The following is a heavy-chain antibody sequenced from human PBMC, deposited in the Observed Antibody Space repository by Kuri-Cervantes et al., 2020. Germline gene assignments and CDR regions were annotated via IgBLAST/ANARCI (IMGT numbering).Heavy chain of an antibody. CDR3: AKGETHTVTSPSDY. D-gene: IGHD4-11*01. Sequence: GESMKISCAASGFTFSNAWMSWVRQAPGKGLEWVGRIKSKTDGGTTNYAAPVKGRFTISRDDSKNTLYLQMNSLRAEDTAVYYCAKGETHTVTSPSDYWGQGTLVTVSS. V-gene: IGHV3-15*01. J-gene: IGHJ4*02. CDR1: GFTFSNAW. CDR2: IKSKTDGGTT.